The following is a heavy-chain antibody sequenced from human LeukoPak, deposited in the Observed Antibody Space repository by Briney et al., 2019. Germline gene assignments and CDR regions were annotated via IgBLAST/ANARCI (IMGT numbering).Heavy chain of an antibody. CDR1: GFTFSSFV. CDR3: AKAAATTHLFGY. J-gene: IGHJ4*02. CDR2: ISSDGSNK. Sequence: PGRSLRLSCAASGFTFSSFVMHWVRQAPGKGLEWVAVISSDGSNKYYADSVKGRFTISRDNSKNTLYLQMNSLRPEDTAVYYCAKAAATTHLFGYWGQGTLVTVSS. D-gene: IGHD1-26*01. V-gene: IGHV3-30*18.